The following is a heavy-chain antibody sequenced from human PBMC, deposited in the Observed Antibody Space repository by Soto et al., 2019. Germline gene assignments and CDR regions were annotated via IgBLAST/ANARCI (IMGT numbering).Heavy chain of an antibody. CDR1: GFPFSNHA. Sequence: GSLRLSCSGSGFPFSNHAMHWVRQAPGKGLEYVSAINYNGGTTYYVDSVKGRFTISRDNSKNTLYLQMSSLKVEDTAMYHCVTWGGIEARNLDHWGQGTLVTVSS. CDR2: INYNGGTT. D-gene: IGHD6-6*01. V-gene: IGHV3-64D*06. J-gene: IGHJ4*02. CDR3: VTWGGIEARNLDH.